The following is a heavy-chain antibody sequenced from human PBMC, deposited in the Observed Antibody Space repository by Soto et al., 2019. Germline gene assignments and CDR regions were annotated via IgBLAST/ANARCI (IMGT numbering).Heavy chain of an antibody. Sequence: EVQLVESGGGLVRPGGSLRLSCAASGFTFSAYSMNWVRQAPEKGLEWVSSISSSGSTIYYADSVKGRFTISRDNAKNSLFLRINILGVDDTAVDSCARVSPAVITGATSLGGQGTLVTVSS. J-gene: IGHJ4*02. D-gene: IGHD1-20*01. CDR1: GFTFSAYS. CDR3: ARVSPAVITGATSL. CDR2: ISSSGSTI. V-gene: IGHV3-21*02.